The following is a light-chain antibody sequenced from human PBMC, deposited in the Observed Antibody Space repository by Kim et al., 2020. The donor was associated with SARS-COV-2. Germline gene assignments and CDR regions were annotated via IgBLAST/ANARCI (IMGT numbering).Light chain of an antibody. J-gene: IGKJ1*01. CDR1: QNVNTN. CDR3: QQYDSWPRA. V-gene: IGKV3-15*01. Sequence: EIVMTQSPATLSVSPGERATLSCRASQNVNTNLVWYQQQPGQAPRLVIYGASTRATGIPARFTGSGSGTEFTLTISSLQSEDFAIYYCQQYDSWPRAFGQGTKVDIK. CDR2: GAS.